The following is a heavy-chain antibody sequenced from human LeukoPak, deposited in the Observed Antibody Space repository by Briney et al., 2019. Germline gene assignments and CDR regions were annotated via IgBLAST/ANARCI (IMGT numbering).Heavy chain of an antibody. CDR2: IYYSGST. CDR1: GRSISSYY. J-gene: IGHJ4*02. Sequence: SETLSLTCTVSGRSISSYYWSWIRQPPGKGLEWIGYIYYSGSTNYNPSLKSRVTISVDTSKNQFSLKLSSVTAADTAVYYCARGRWSAVAGTIYDYWGQGTLVTVSS. V-gene: IGHV4-59*01. D-gene: IGHD6-19*01. CDR3: ARGRWSAVAGTIYDY.